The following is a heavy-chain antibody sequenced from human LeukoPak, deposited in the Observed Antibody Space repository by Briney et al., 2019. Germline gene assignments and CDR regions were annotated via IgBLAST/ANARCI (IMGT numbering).Heavy chain of an antibody. CDR2: ISTSSSYI. V-gene: IGHV3-21*06. CDR1: GDSISSDY. D-gene: IGHD5-24*01. CDR3: VRDRWLQSQRYFDY. Sequence: ETLSLTCTVSGDSISSDYWNWVRQAPGKGLEWVSSISTSSSYIYNADSVKGRFTISRDNARNSLYLQMNSLRAEDTAVYYCVRDRWLQSQRYFDYWGQGTLVTVSS. J-gene: IGHJ4*02.